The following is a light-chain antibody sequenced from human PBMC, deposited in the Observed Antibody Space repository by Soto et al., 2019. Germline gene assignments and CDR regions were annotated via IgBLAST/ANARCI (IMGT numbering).Light chain of an antibody. CDR3: QQYGSSGT. CDR1: QSVSNNY. Sequence: IVVTQSPCTLSLYPGERATLSCRASQSVSNNYLAWYQQKPGQAPRLLIYGASNRATGIPDRFSGSGSGTDFTLTISRLEPEDFAVYYCQQYGSSGTFGQRTKV. J-gene: IGKJ1*01. CDR2: GAS. V-gene: IGKV3-20*01.